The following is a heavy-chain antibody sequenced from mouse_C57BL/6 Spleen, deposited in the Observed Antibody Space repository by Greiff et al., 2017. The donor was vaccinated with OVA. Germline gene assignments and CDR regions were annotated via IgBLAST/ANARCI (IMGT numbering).Heavy chain of an antibody. CDR2: INPSSGYT. V-gene: IGHV1-7*01. CDR1: GYTFTSYW. CDR3: AREDWDVNAMDY. D-gene: IGHD4-1*01. J-gene: IGHJ4*01. Sequence: VQVVESGAELAKPGASVKLSCKASGYTFTSYWMHWVKQRPGQGLEWIGYINPSSGYTKYNQKFKDKATLTADKSSSTAYMQLSSLTYEDSAVYYCAREDWDVNAMDYWGQGTSVTVSS.